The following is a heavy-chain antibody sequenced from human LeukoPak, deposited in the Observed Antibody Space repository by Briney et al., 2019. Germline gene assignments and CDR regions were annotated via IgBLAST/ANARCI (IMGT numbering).Heavy chain of an antibody. D-gene: IGHD3-22*01. J-gene: IGHJ4*02. CDR2: IIPIFGTA. CDR1: GYTLTELS. Sequence: SVKVSCKVSGYTLTELSMHWVRQAPGQGLEWMGGIIPIFGTANYAQKFQGRVTITADKSTSTAYMELSSLRSEDTAVYYCASYYYDSSGYSLDYWGQGTLVTVSS. V-gene: IGHV1-69*06. CDR3: ASYYYDSSGYSLDY.